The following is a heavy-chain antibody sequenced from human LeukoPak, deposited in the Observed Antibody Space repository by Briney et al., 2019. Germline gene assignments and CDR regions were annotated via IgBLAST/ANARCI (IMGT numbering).Heavy chain of an antibody. V-gene: IGHV1-18*01. CDR3: ARVEAAAGTNWFDP. Sequence: ASVKVSCKASGYTFTSYGISWVRQAPGQGLEWMGWISAYNGNTNYAQKLQGRVTMTTDTSTSTAYMELRSLRSDDTAVYYCARVEAAAGTNWFDPWGQGTLVTVSS. CDR2: ISAYNGNT. J-gene: IGHJ5*02. CDR1: GYTFTSYG. D-gene: IGHD6-13*01.